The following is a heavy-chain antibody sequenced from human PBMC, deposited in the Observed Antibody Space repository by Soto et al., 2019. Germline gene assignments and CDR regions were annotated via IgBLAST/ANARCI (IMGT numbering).Heavy chain of an antibody. CDR3: ARSDVDYYDSSGYYYRFDP. J-gene: IGHJ5*02. V-gene: IGHV3-7*03. D-gene: IGHD3-22*01. Sequence: PGWSLRLSCAASGFTFSSYWMNWVRQAPGKGLEWVANIKQDGGEKYYVDSVKGRFSISRDNAKNSLYLQMNSLSAEDTAVYYCARSDVDYYDSSGYYYRFDPWGQGTLVTVSS. CDR1: GFTFSSYW. CDR2: IKQDGGEK.